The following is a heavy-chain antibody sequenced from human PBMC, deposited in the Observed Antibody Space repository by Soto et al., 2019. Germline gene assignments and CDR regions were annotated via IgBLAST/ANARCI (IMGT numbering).Heavy chain of an antibody. J-gene: IGHJ4*02. CDR2: INPNSGGT. D-gene: IGHD6-6*01. CDR3: ARAGTKYSSSSGVDY. Sequence: SVKVSCKASGYTFTGYYMHWVRQAPGQGLEWMGWINPNSGGTNYAQKFQGRVTMTRDTSISTAYMELSRLRSDDTAVYYCARAGTKYSSSSGVDYWGQGTLVTVSS. V-gene: IGHV1-2*02. CDR1: GYTFTGYY.